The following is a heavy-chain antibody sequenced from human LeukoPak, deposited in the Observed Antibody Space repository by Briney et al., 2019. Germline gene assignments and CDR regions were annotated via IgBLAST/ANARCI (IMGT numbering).Heavy chain of an antibody. CDR1: GFTFSSYS. D-gene: IGHD6-19*01. CDR2: ISSSSSTI. J-gene: IGHJ4*02. Sequence: GGSLRLSCAASGFTFSSYSMNWVRQAPGKGLEWVSYISSSSSTIYYADSVKGRFTISRDNAKNSLYLQMNSLIDEDAAVYYCAREGAWAGTRIDYWGQGTLVTVSS. CDR3: AREGAWAGTRIDY. V-gene: IGHV3-48*02.